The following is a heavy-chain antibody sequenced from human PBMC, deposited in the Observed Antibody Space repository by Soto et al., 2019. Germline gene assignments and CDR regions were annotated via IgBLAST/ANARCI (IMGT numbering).Heavy chain of an antibody. V-gene: IGHV3-72*01. CDR3: ARGVVSTGYFDY. CDR1: GFTFSDHY. Sequence: EVQLAESGGGLVQPGGSLRLSCAASGFTFSDHYMDWVRQAPGKGLEWVGRSRDKVHSHTTEYAASVKGRFTISRGDSENSLYLQMNSLKNEDTAVYYCARGVVSTGYFDYWGQGTLVTVSS. D-gene: IGHD5-12*01. CDR2: SRDKVHSHTT. J-gene: IGHJ4*02.